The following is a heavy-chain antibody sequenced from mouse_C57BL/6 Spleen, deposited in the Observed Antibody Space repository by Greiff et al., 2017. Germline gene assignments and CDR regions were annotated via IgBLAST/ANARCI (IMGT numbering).Heavy chain of an antibody. J-gene: IGHJ3*01. CDR1: GFTFSDYG. V-gene: IGHV5-17*01. Sequence: EVMLLQSGGGLVKPGGSLKLSCAASGFTFSDYGMHWVRQAPEKGLEWVAYISSGSSTIYYADTVKGRFTISRDNATNTLFLQMTRLRSEDTAMYYCARGDGSSFTGFAYWGQGTLVTVSA. CDR2: ISSGSSTI. CDR3: ARGDGSSFTGFAY. D-gene: IGHD1-1*01.